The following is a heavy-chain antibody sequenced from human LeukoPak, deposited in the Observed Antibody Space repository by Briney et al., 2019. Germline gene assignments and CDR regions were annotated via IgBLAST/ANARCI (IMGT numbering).Heavy chain of an antibody. J-gene: IGHJ4*02. Sequence: GGSLRLSCAASGFTFSSYGMHWVRQAPGKGLEWVSAISGSGGSTYYADSVKGRFTISRDNSKNTLYLQMNSLRAEDTAVYYCAKDRNYYYDSSGIDYWGQGTLVTVSS. D-gene: IGHD3-22*01. V-gene: IGHV3-23*01. CDR1: GFTFSSYG. CDR3: AKDRNYYYDSSGIDY. CDR2: ISGSGGST.